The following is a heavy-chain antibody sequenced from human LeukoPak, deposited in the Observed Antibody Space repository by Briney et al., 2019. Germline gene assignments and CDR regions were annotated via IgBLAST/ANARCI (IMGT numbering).Heavy chain of an antibody. J-gene: IGHJ4*02. Sequence: PGGSLRLSCSASGFTFSSYGMHWVRQAPGKGLDYVSAISSNGGSTYYADSVEGRFTISRDNSKNTLHLQMSSLRPEDTAVYYCAPLGRDASQQNFYNWGQGTLVTVSS. CDR1: GFTFSSYG. CDR3: APLGRDASQQNFYN. CDR2: ISSNGGST. V-gene: IGHV3-64D*09. D-gene: IGHD5-24*01.